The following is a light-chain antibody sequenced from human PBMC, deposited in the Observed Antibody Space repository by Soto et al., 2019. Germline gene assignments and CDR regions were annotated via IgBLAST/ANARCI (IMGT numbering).Light chain of an antibody. V-gene: IGKV1-5*03. J-gene: IGKJ1*01. CDR3: QQYNSPLWT. Sequence: DIQMTQSPSTLSASVGDRVTITCRASQSISSWLAWYQQKPGKAPKLLIYKASSLESGVPSRFSGSGSGTEFTLTISSLQPDDFANYYCQQYNSPLWTFGQGTKVEIK. CDR2: KAS. CDR1: QSISSW.